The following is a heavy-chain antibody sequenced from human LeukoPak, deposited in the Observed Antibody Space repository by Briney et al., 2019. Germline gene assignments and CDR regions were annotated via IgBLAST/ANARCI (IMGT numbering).Heavy chain of an antibody. Sequence: GGSLRLSCAASGFTFGSHWMTWVRQAPGKGLVWVSRINSDGSSTSYADSVKGRFTISRDNAKNTLYLQMNSLRAEDTAVYYCARDAGGYQDAFDIWGQGTMVTVSS. CDR1: GFTFGSHW. J-gene: IGHJ3*02. CDR2: INSDGSST. CDR3: ARDAGGYQDAFDI. V-gene: IGHV3-74*01. D-gene: IGHD5-18*01.